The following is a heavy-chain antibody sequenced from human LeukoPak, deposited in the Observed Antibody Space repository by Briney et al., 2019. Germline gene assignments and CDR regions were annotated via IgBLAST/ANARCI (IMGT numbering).Heavy chain of an antibody. D-gene: IGHD3-10*01. CDR2: IYYSGST. V-gene: IGHV4-59*01. CDR3: ARAGVKEYYYGLFDS. CDR1: GGSISSYF. J-gene: IGHJ4*02. Sequence: PSETLSLTCTVSGGSISSYFWSWIRQPPGKGLEWIGYIYYSGSTNYNPSLKSRVTISVDTSKNQFSLKLNSVTAADTAVYYCARAGVKEYYYGLFDSWGQGTLVTVSS.